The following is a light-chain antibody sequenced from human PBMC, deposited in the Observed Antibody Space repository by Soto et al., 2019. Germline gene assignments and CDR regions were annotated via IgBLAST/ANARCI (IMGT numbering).Light chain of an antibody. CDR3: QQSYSTPLT. J-gene: IGKJ4*01. Sequence: EIQMTQSPSSLSASVGDRVTITCRASQSISSYLNWHQQKPGKAPKLLIYAASSLQRGVPSRFSGSGSGTDFTLTISTLQPEDFATYYCQQSYSTPLTFGGATKVDIK. CDR1: QSISSY. V-gene: IGKV1-39*01. CDR2: AAS.